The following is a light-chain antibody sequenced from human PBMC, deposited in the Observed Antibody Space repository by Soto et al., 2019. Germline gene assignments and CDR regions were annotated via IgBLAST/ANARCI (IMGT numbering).Light chain of an antibody. CDR3: CSYAGGFSHVV. CDR2: DVT. CDR1: SSDVGAYNY. J-gene: IGLJ2*01. Sequence: QSALTQPRSMSGSPGQSVTISCSGTSSDVGAYNYVSWHQQHPGKAPKLIIYDVTKRPSGVPDRFSGSKSGNTASLTISGLQAEDEADYYCCSYAGGFSHVVFGGGTKLTVL. V-gene: IGLV2-11*01.